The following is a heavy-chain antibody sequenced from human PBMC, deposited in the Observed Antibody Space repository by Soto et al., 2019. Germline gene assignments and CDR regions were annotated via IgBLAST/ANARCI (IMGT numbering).Heavy chain of an antibody. CDR1: GGSICRGGYY. CDR2: IYYSGST. Sequence: SQTLSLTCTVSGGSICRGGYYWSRIRQHPGKGLEWIGYIYYSGSTYYNPSLKSRVTISVDTSKNQFSLKLSSVTAADTAVYYCATAEDAFDIWGQGTMVTVSS. CDR3: ATAEDAFDI. J-gene: IGHJ3*02. V-gene: IGHV4-31*03.